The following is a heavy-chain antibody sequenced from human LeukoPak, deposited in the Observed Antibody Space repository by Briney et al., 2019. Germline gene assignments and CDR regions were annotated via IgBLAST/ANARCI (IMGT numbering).Heavy chain of an antibody. CDR2: IYYSGST. J-gene: IGHJ5*02. CDR1: GGSMSSSSYY. Sequence: PSETLSLTCTVSGGSMSSSSYYWGWIRQPPGKGLEWIGSIYYSGSTYYNPSLKSRVTISADTSKNQFSLKLSSVTAADTAVYYCARGGYCSGGSCYPWFDPWGQGTLVTVSS. CDR3: ARGGYCSGGSCYPWFDP. V-gene: IGHV4-39*01. D-gene: IGHD2-15*01.